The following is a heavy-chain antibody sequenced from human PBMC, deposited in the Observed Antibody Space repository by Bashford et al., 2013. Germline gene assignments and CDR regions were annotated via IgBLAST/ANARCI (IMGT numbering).Heavy chain of an antibody. D-gene: IGHD2-2*01. CDR2: ISGSGGST. Sequence: VRQAPGKGLEWVSTISGSGGSTYYADSVKGRFTISRDNSRNTVYLQMNGLRAEDTAVYYCARGCGLGDCGSRSGMDVVGPRDHGHRLL. J-gene: IGHJ6*02. V-gene: IGHV3-23*01. CDR3: ARGCGLGDCGSRSGMDV.